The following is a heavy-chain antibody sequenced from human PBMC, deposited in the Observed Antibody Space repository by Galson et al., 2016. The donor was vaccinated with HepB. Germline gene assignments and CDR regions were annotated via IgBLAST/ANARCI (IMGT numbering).Heavy chain of an antibody. CDR1: GFTFNTYA. CDR2: ITGNGGTT. D-gene: IGHD3-22*01. Sequence: SLRLSCAASGFTFNTYAMSWVRQAPGKGPEWVSAITGNGGTTYYTDSVKGRFTNSRDNSKNTLYLQMNSLRVDDTAVYYCAKRDYSDSDGYLPLFDRWGQGTLVTVSS. V-gene: IGHV3-23*01. CDR3: AKRDYSDSDGYLPLFDR. J-gene: IGHJ4*02.